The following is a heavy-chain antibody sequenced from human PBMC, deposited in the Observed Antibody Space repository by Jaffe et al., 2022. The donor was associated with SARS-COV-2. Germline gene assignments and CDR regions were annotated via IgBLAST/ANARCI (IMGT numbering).Heavy chain of an antibody. CDR1: GFTFSSYS. Sequence: EVQLVESGGGLVKPGGSLRLSCAASGFTFSSYSMNWVRQAPGKGLEWVSSISSSSSYIYYADSVKGRFTISRDNAKNSLYLQMNSLRAEDTAVYYCARVKGCSGGSCQYYYYGMDVWGQGTTVTVSS. J-gene: IGHJ6*02. D-gene: IGHD2-15*01. CDR2: ISSSSSYI. V-gene: IGHV3-21*01. CDR3: ARVKGCSGGSCQYYYYGMDV.